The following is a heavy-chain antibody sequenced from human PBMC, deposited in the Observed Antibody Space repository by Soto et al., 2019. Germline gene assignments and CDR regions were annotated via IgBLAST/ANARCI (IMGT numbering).Heavy chain of an antibody. CDR1: GGPISSYS. Sequence: QGLLQESGPRLVKASESLSLTCTVSGGPISSYSWSWSRQTPDKGLELMGYLSYECTPNYNPSLESVVPITINTTATQCPLKLKSLTAAETAVYYCARAFWATGGASYYAAMDVWGQGATVRVSA. J-gene: IGHJ6*01. V-gene: IGHV4-59*13. CDR3: ARAFWATGGASYYAAMDV. CDR2: LSYECTP. D-gene: IGHD7-27*01.